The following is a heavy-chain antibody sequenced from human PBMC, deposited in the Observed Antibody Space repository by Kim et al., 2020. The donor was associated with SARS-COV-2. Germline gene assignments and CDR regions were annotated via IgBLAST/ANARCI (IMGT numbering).Heavy chain of an antibody. D-gene: IGHD6-19*01. CDR1: GYTFTSYG. V-gene: IGHV1-18*01. J-gene: IGHJ6*02. Sequence: ASVKVSCKASGYTFTSYGISWVRQAPGQGLEWMGWISAYNGNTNYAQKLQGRVTMTTDTSTSTAYMELRSLRSDDTAVYYCAVPPIAVAGTPRDSRYYYYGMDVWGQGTTVTVSS. CDR2: ISAYNGNT. CDR3: AVPPIAVAGTPRDSRYYYYGMDV.